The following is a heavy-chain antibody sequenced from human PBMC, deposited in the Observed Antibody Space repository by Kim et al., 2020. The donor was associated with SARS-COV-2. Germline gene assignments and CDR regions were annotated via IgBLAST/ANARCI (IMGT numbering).Heavy chain of an antibody. D-gene: IGHD2-15*01. J-gene: IGHJ6*02. CDR3: ARAKDSLYGMDV. Sequence: DPGSVKGRFTISRENAKNSLYLQMNSLRAGDTAVYYCARAKDSLYGMDVWGQGTTVTVSS. V-gene: IGHV3-13*01.